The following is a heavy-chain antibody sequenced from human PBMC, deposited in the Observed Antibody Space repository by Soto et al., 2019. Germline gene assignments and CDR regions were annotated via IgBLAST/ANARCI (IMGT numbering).Heavy chain of an antibody. CDR3: ATWHEREHAYDV. CDR1: GLTVSGKKY. J-gene: IGHJ3*01. Sequence: GGSLRLSCAASGLTVSGKKYVAWVRQAPGKGLEWVSALYDVDGSFYSDSVKGRFTTSSDSSKTTVYLQMNDLRHADTAVYYCATWHEREHAYDVWGQGTTVTVSS. CDR2: LYDVDGS. D-gene: IGHD1-1*01. V-gene: IGHV3-53*01.